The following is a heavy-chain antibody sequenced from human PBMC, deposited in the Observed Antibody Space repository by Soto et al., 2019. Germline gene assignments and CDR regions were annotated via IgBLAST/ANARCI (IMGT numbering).Heavy chain of an antibody. CDR1: GYSFTSYW. J-gene: IGHJ6*02. Sequence: GESLKISCKGSGYSFTSYWISWVRQMPGKGLEWMGRIDPSDSYTNYSPSFQGHVTISAAKSISTAYLQWSSLKASDTAMYYCASLSLGYCSGGSCYYYYGLDVWGQGTTVTVSS. D-gene: IGHD2-15*01. CDR3: ASLSLGYCSGGSCYYYYGLDV. CDR2: IDPSDSYT. V-gene: IGHV5-10-1*01.